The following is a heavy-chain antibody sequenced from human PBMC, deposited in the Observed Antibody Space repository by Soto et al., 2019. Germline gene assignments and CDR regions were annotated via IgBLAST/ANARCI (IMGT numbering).Heavy chain of an antibody. CDR3: ARVRGVIYYYGMDV. CDR2: ISAYNGNT. CDR1: GDTFSNHA. J-gene: IGHJ6*02. D-gene: IGHD3-10*01. V-gene: IGHV1-8*01. Sequence: SVKVSCKASGDTFSNHAISWVRQAPGQGLEWMGWISAYNGNTGYAQKFQGRVTMTRNTSISTAYMELSSLRSEDTAVYYCARVRGVIYYYGMDVWGQGTTVTVSS.